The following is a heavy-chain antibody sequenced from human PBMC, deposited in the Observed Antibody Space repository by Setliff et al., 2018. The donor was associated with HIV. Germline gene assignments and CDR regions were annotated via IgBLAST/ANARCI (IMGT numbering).Heavy chain of an antibody. D-gene: IGHD6-13*01. Sequence: SETLSLTCTVSGGSMNNYYWNWIRQTPGKGLEWIGYIYTSRGTNYNHSLRTRVIISVDTSNQFSLKLSSVTAADAAVYYCARSPSYRSSWEYYFDYWGQGILVTVSS. CDR3: ARSPSYRSSWEYYFDY. CDR1: GGSMNNYY. CDR2: IYTSRGT. V-gene: IGHV4-4*09. J-gene: IGHJ4*02.